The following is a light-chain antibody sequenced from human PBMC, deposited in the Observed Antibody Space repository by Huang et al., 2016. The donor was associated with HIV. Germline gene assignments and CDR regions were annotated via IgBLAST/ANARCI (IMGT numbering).Light chain of an antibody. CDR1: QSVSSN. CDR2: GAS. V-gene: IGKV3-15*01. CDR3: QQYNNWPPWT. Sequence: EIVMTQSPATLSVSPGAPATLSCRARQSVSSNLAWYQQKPGQAPRLLIYGASTRATGIPARFSGSGSGTEFTLTISSLQSEDFAVYYCQQYNNWPPWTFGQGTKVEIK. J-gene: IGKJ1*01.